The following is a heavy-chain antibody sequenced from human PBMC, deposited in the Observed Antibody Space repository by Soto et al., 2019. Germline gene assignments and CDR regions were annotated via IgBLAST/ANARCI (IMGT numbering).Heavy chain of an antibody. V-gene: IGHV3-23*01. CDR1: GFTFSSYA. J-gene: IGHJ4*02. CDR3: AKDRAIAAAGSRFDY. Sequence: GESLKISCAASGFTFSSYAMSWVRQAPGKGLEWGSAISGSGGSTYYANSVKGRFTISRDNSKKTLYLQMNSLRAEDTALYYCAKDRAIAAAGSRFDYWGQGTLVTVSS. CDR2: ISGSGGST. D-gene: IGHD6-13*01.